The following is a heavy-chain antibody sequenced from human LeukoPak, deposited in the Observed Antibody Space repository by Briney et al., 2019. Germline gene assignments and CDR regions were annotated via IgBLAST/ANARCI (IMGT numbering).Heavy chain of an antibody. CDR2: ISGSGGNT. Sequence: GGTLRLSCGASGFTFSTYGMSWVRQAPGKGLEWVSAISGSGGNTYYADSVKGRFTISRDNSKNTLYMQMNSLRAEDTAVYYCAKAPTPVVAATLFHHWGQGTLVTVS. CDR1: GFTFSTYG. J-gene: IGHJ1*01. V-gene: IGHV3-23*01. CDR3: AKAPTPVVAATLFHH. D-gene: IGHD2-15*01.